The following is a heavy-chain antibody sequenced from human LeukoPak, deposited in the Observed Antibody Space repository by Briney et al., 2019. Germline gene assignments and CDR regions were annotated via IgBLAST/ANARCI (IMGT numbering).Heavy chain of an antibody. CDR2: IYYSGST. CDR3: ARGRDDSSGYYYYYYYMDV. V-gene: IGHV4-59*01. D-gene: IGHD3-22*01. Sequence: SETLSLTCTVSGGSISSYYWSWIRQPPGKGLEWIGYIYYSGSTNYNPSLKSRVTISVDTSKNQFSLKLSSVTAADTAVYYCARGRDDSSGYYYYYYYMDVWGKGTTVTVSS. J-gene: IGHJ6*03. CDR1: GGSISSYY.